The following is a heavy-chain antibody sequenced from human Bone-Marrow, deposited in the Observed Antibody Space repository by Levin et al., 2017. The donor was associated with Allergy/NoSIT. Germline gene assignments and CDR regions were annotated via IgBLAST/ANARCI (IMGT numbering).Heavy chain of an antibody. CDR1: GFTFSTYS. Sequence: GESLKISCIASGFTFSTYSMNWVRQAPGKGLEWVSSISYSSSHTSYADSVKGRFTISRDNANNSLYLQMNSLRADDTALYFCARDLSDFWIGYHYGMDVWGQGTTVTVSS. CDR3: ARDLSDFWIGYHYGMDV. J-gene: IGHJ6*02. V-gene: IGHV3-21*01. D-gene: IGHD3-3*01. CDR2: ISYSSSHT.